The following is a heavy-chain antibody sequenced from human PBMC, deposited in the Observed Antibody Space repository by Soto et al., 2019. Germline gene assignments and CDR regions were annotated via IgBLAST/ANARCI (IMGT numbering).Heavy chain of an antibody. D-gene: IGHD6-19*01. CDR3: AKDRKSFNGGWYAYYFDY. CDR2: ISGSGGST. CDR1: GFTFSSYA. Sequence: PGGSLRLSCAASGFTFSSYAMSWVRQAPGKGLEWVSAISGSGGSTYYADSVKGRFTISRDNSKNTLYLQMNSLRAEDTAVYYCAKDRKSFNGGWYAYYFDYWGQGTLVTVSS. J-gene: IGHJ4*02. V-gene: IGHV3-23*01.